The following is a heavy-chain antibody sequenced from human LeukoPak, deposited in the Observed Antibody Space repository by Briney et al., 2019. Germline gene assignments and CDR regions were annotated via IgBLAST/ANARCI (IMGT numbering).Heavy chain of an antibody. Sequence: ASVKVSCKASGYTFTSYGISWVRQAPGQGLEWMGWISAYNGNTNYAQKLQGRVTMTTDTSTSTAYMELRSLRSDDTAVYYCARDVSYDILTGLGDAFDIWGQGTVVTVSS. J-gene: IGHJ3*02. CDR2: ISAYNGNT. CDR1: GYTFTSYG. CDR3: ARDVSYDILTGLGDAFDI. D-gene: IGHD3-9*01. V-gene: IGHV1-18*01.